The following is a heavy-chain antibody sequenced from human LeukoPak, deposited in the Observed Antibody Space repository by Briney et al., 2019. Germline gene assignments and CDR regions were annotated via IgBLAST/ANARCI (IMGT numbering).Heavy chain of an antibody. CDR2: INPNSGGT. CDR1: GYTFTAYY. D-gene: IGHD7-27*01. CDR3: ARGYWGYDS. Sequence: ASVKVSCKASGYTFTAYYMHWVRQAPGQGLEWMGWINPNSGGTNYAQKFQGWVTMTRDTSISTAYVELTRLKSDDTAVYYCARGYWGYDSWGQGTLVTVSS. J-gene: IGHJ4*02. V-gene: IGHV1-2*04.